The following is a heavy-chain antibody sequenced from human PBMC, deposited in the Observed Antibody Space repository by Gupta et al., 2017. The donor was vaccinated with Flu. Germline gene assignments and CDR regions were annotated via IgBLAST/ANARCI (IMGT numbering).Heavy chain of an antibody. Sequence: QLQLQESGPGLVKPSETLSLTCTVSGGSISSSHYYWGWIRQPPGKGLEWIGSIYYSGSTYYNPSLKSRVTISVDTSKNQFSLKLSSVTAADTAVYYCARHSSSWPMGYWFDPWGQGTLVTVSS. V-gene: IGHV4-39*01. J-gene: IGHJ5*02. CDR2: IYYSGST. CDR3: ARHSSSWPMGYWFDP. CDR1: GGSISSSHYY. D-gene: IGHD6-13*01.